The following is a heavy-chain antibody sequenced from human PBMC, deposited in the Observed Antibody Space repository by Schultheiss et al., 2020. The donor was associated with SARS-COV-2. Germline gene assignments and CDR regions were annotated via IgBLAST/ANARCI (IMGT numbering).Heavy chain of an antibody. CDR1: GYTFSSYD. CDR2: MNPNSGNT. V-gene: IGHV1-8*01. J-gene: IGHJ4*02. Sequence: ASVKVSCKASGYTFSSYDINWVRQATGQGLEWMGWMNPNSGNTGYAQKFQGRVTMTRNTSISTAYMEMSSLRSEDTAVYYCARGPLDYGGNSLFDYWGQGTLVTVSS. D-gene: IGHD4-23*01. CDR3: ARGPLDYGGNSLFDY.